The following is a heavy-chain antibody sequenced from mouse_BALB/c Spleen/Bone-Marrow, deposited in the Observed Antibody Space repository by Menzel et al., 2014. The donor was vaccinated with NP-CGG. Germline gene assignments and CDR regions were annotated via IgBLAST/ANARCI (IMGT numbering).Heavy chain of an antibody. CDR3: ARYGNYDAMDY. CDR1: GYTFTSYW. J-gene: IGHJ4*01. V-gene: IGHV1S81*02. CDR2: INPSNGRT. D-gene: IGHD2-1*01. Sequence: VKLMESGAELVKPGASVKLPCKASGYTFTSYWMHWVKQRPGQGLEWIGEINPSNGRTNYNETFKSKATLTVDKSSTTAYMQLSSLTSDDSAVYYCARYGNYDAMDYWGQGTSVTDSS.